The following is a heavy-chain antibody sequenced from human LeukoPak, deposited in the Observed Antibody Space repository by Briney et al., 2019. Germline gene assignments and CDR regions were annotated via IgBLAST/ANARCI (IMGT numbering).Heavy chain of an antibody. J-gene: IGHJ4*02. D-gene: IGHD6-13*01. CDR1: GGSFSSAGSY. CDR2: IDHSGDT. Sequence: PSQTLSLTCTVAGGSFSSAGSYWSWVRQPPGKGLEWIGYIDHSGDTYYNPSLKSRVTISVDRSKNQFSLKLRSVTAADTAVYYCARDNTSWYYDYWGPGTLVTVSS. V-gene: IGHV4-30-2*01. CDR3: ARDNTSWYYDY.